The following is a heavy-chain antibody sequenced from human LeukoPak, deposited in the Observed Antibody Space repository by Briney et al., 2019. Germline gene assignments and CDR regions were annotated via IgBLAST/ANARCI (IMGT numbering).Heavy chain of an antibody. CDR3: AREKSSVYFGENAFDI. D-gene: IGHD3-22*01. J-gene: IGHJ3*02. Sequence: ASVKVSCKASGYTFTGYYMHWVRQAPGQGLEWMGWINPNSGGTNYAQKFQGRVTMTRDTSISTAYMELSRLRSDDTAVYYCAREKSSVYFGENAFDIWGQGTMVTVSS. V-gene: IGHV1-2*02. CDR2: INPNSGGT. CDR1: GYTFTGYY.